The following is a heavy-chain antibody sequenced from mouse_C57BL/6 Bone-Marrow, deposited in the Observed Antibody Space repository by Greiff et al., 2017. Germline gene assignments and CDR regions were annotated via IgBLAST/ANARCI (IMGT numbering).Heavy chain of an antibody. D-gene: IGHD1-1*01. Sequence: VMLVESGPELVKPGASVKISCKASGYAFSSSWMNWVKQRPGKGLEWIGRIYPGDGDTNYNGKFKGKATLTADKSSSTAYMQLSSLASEDSAVYFCSIRDYGYCYFDVWGTGTTVTVSS. CDR2: IYPGDGDT. J-gene: IGHJ1*03. CDR3: SIRDYGYCYFDV. CDR1: GYAFSSSW. V-gene: IGHV1-82*01.